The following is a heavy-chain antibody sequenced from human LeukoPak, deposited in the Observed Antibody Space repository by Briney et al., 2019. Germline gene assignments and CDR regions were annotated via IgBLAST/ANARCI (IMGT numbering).Heavy chain of an antibody. CDR2: IYHSGST. D-gene: IGHD5-18*01. Sequence: SETLSLTCAVSGHSISSGYYWGWVRQPPGKGLEWIGSIYHSGSTFYNPSLKSRATISVDTSKNQFSLKLSSVTAADTAVYYCARRRIQLWPIGPNYFDYWGQGTLVTVSS. CDR1: GHSISSGYY. J-gene: IGHJ4*02. V-gene: IGHV4-38-2*01. CDR3: ARRRIQLWPIGPNYFDY.